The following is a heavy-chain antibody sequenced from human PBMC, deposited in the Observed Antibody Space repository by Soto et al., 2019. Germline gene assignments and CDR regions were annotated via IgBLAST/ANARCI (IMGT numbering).Heavy chain of an antibody. J-gene: IGHJ6*02. CDR2: VYPDDSDT. V-gene: IGHV5-51*01. D-gene: IGHD6-13*01. CDR1: GYDFNIYW. Sequence: GESLKISCKASGYDFNIYWIGWVRQLPGKGLEWMGVVYPDDSDTIYSPSFQGLVTISVDKSISTAYLQWSSLKASDTGMYYCARTAAASKNYCGMDVWGQGTTVTVSS. CDR3: ARTAAASKNYCGMDV.